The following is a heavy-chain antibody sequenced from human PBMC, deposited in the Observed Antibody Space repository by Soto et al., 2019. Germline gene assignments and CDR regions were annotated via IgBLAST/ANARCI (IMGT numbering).Heavy chain of an antibody. CDR3: ARGAQGVRGVIISGGWFDP. CDR1: GYTVTGYY. Sequence: KVSCKASGYTVTGYYIHCGRQAPGQGLEWMGWINPNSGGTNYAQKFQGWVTMTRDTSISTAYMELSRLRSDDTAVYYCARGAQGVRGVIISGGWFDPWGQGTLVTVSS. D-gene: IGHD3-10*01. V-gene: IGHV1-2*04. J-gene: IGHJ5*02. CDR2: INPNSGGT.